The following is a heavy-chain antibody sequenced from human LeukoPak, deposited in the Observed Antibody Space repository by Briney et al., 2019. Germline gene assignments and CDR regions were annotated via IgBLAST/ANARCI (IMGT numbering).Heavy chain of an antibody. Sequence: GGSLRLSCAASGFTFSSYSMNWVRQAPGKGLEWVSYISSSSSTIYYADSVKGRFTISGDNAKNSLYLQMNSLRAEDTAVYYCARDHEMDYWGQGTLVTVSS. CDR1: GFTFSSYS. D-gene: IGHD5-24*01. V-gene: IGHV3-48*01. CDR3: ARDHEMDY. J-gene: IGHJ4*02. CDR2: ISSSSSTI.